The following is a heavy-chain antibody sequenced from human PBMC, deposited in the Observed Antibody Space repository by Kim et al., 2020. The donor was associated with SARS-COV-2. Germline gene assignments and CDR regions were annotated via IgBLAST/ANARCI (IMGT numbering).Heavy chain of an antibody. CDR3: VRSRSAVA. Sequence: GGSLRLSCAASGFTFRSHWMTWVRQAPGKGLEWVANIKQDGSEKYYVDSVKGRFTISRDNAKNSLYLQLNSLRVEDTAVYYCVRSRSAVAWGQGTLVTVS. J-gene: IGHJ5*02. V-gene: IGHV3-7*01. D-gene: IGHD3-3*01. CDR1: GFTFRSHW. CDR2: IKQDGSEK.